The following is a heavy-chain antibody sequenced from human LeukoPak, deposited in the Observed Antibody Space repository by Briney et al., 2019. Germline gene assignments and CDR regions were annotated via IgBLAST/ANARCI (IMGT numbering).Heavy chain of an antibody. D-gene: IGHD3-22*01. CDR2: MNPNSGNT. Sequence: GASVKVSCKASGYTFTSYDINWVRQATGQGLEWMGWMNPNSGNTGYAQKFQGRVTITRDTSASTAYMELSSLRSEDTAVYYCARDHRTESDGYYFVNELWYFDLWGRGTLVTVSS. V-gene: IGHV1-8*01. CDR3: ARDHRTESDGYYFVNELWYFDL. J-gene: IGHJ2*01. CDR1: GYTFTSYD.